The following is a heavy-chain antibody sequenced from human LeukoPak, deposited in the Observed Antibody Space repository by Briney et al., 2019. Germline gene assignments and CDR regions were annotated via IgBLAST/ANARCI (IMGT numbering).Heavy chain of an antibody. V-gene: IGHV3-7*01. CDR3: ASGYSSDYGGNVY. J-gene: IGHJ4*02. CDR1: GFTFSSYW. Sequence: HAGGSLRLSCAASGFTFSSYWMSWVRQAPGKGLEWVANIKQDGSEKYYVDSVKGRFTISRDNAKNTLYLQMNSLSTEDTAVYYCASGYSSDYGGNVYWGRGTLVTVSS. D-gene: IGHD4-23*01. CDR2: IKQDGSEK.